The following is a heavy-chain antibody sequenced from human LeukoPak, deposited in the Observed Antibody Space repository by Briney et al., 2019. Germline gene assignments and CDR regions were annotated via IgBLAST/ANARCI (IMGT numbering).Heavy chain of an antibody. CDR2: IYHSGST. V-gene: IGHV4-4*02. J-gene: IGHJ4*02. Sequence: PSETLSLTCAVSGGSISGSNWWSWVRQPPGKGLEWIGDIYHSGSTNYNPSLKSRVTISVDKSKNQFSLKLSSVTAADTAVYYCARVSYGGNNPIDYWGQGTLVTVSS. D-gene: IGHD4-23*01. CDR1: GGSISGSNW. CDR3: ARVSYGGNNPIDY.